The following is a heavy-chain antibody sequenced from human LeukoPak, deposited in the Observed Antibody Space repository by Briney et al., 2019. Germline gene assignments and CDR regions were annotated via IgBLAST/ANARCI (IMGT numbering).Heavy chain of an antibody. V-gene: IGHV4-39*01. Sequence: SETLSLTCTVSGGSISSSSYYWGWIRQPPGKGLEWIGSIYYSGSTYYNPSLKSRVTISVDTSKNQFSLQLNSVTPEDTAVYYCARGPGALLHWGQGILVTVSS. CDR2: IYYSGST. CDR3: ARGPGALLH. J-gene: IGHJ4*02. CDR1: GGSISSSSYY. D-gene: IGHD3-10*01.